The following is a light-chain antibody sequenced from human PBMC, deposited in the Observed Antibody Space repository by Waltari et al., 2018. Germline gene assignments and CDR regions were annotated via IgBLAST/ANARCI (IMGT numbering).Light chain of an antibody. CDR3: MQGSHWPRT. J-gene: IGKJ2*01. CDR2: KVS. CDR1: QSLVHSDGNTY. Sequence: EVEMTQSPLSLPVSLGQPAAISCRSSQSLVHSDGNTYLNWFQQRPGQSPRRLIYKVSRRESGVPDRFSGSGSGTDFTLKISRVEAEDVGVYYCMQGSHWPRTFGQGTKLEI. V-gene: IGKV2-30*02.